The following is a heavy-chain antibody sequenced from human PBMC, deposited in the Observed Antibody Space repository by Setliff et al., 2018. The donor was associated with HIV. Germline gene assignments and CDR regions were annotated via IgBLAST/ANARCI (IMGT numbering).Heavy chain of an antibody. D-gene: IGHD1-1*01. CDR3: ARGGDWDDNYYMDV. CDR1: GGSFDNYF. CDR2: TTHSEGT. J-gene: IGHJ6*03. Sequence: SETLSLTCAVYGGSFDNYFWTWIRQSPERGLEWIGETTHSEGTTYSPYLKSRLTISLDTSKNQISLKLTSVTAADTAVYYCARGGDWDDNYYMDVWGKGTTVTVSS. V-gene: IGHV4-34*01.